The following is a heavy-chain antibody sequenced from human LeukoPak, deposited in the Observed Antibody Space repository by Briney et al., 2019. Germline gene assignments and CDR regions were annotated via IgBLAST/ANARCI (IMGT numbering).Heavy chain of an antibody. D-gene: IGHD6-13*01. Sequence: GGSLRLSCAASGFTFSSYAMSWVRQAPGKGLEWVSYISSSGSTIYYADSVKGRFTISRDNAKNSLYLQMNSLRAEDTAVYYCAREVWYCGFDYWGQGTLVTVSS. J-gene: IGHJ4*02. CDR2: ISSSGSTI. V-gene: IGHV3-48*03. CDR3: AREVWYCGFDY. CDR1: GFTFSSYA.